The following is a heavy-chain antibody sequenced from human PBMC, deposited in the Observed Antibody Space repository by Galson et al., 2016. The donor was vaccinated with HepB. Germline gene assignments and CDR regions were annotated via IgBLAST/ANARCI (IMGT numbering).Heavy chain of an antibody. D-gene: IGHD4-17*01. J-gene: IGHJ4*02. Sequence: SLRLSCAASGFTFSSYSMNWVRQAPGKGLEWVSCISSSSSYIYYGDSVKGRITISRDNAKNSLYLQMNSLSAADTAVYYCARAVSWDYGDYAGYWGQGTLVTVSS. V-gene: IGHV3-21*01. CDR1: GFTFSSYS. CDR3: ARAVSWDYGDYAGY. CDR2: ISSSSSYI.